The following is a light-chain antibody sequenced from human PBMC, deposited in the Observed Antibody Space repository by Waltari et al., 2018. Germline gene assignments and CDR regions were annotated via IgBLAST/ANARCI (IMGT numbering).Light chain of an antibody. CDR3: QQHNNYPWT. J-gene: IGKJ1*01. CDR1: QDIRKY. Sequence: DIQMTQSPSSLSASVGDTVTITCRASQDIRKYLAWYQQNPGKAPKLLISYASNLESGVPSRFSGSGSGTDFTLTISSLQPEDFATYYCQQHNNYPWTFGQGTKLEIE. CDR2: YAS. V-gene: IGKV1-16*01.